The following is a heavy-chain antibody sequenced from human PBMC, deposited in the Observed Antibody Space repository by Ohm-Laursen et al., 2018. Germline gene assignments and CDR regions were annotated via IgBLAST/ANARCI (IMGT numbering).Heavy chain of an antibody. D-gene: IGHD1-14*01. CDR1: GYTLTELS. V-gene: IGHV1-24*01. CDR2: FDPEDGET. J-gene: IGHJ4*02. Sequence: ASVKVSCKVSGYTLTELSMHWVRQAPGKGLEWMGGFDPEDGETIYAQKFQGRVTKTEDTSTDTACMELSSLRSEDTALYYCAKDITGFARGFDYWGQGTLVTVSS. CDR3: AKDITGFARGFDY.